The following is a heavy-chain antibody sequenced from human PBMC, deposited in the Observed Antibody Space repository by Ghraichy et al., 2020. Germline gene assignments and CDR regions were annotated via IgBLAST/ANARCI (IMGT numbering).Heavy chain of an antibody. CDR2: ISSSSSYI. CDR1: GFTFSSYS. D-gene: IGHD3-3*01. CDR3: ARDGEDFWSGYSVLFDY. V-gene: IGHV3-21*01. J-gene: IGHJ4*02. Sequence: GGSLRLSCAASGFTFSSYSMNWVRQAPGKGLEWVSSISSSSSYIYYADSVKGRFTISRDNAKNSLYLQMNSLRAEDTAVYYCARDGEDFWSGYSVLFDYWGQGTLVTVSS.